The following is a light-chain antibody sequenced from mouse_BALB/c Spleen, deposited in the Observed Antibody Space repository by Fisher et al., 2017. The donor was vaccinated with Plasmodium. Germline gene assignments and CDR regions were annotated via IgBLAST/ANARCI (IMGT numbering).Light chain of an antibody. CDR2: LVS. CDR3: FQGSHVPPT. Sequence: VSISCKSSQSLLNSDGKTYLSWLLQRPGQSPKRLIYLVSKLDSGVPDRFTGSGSGTDFTLKISRVEAEDLGVYYCFQGSHVPPTFGGGTKLEIK. J-gene: IGKJ1*01. CDR1: QSLLNSDGKTY. V-gene: IGKV1-135*01.